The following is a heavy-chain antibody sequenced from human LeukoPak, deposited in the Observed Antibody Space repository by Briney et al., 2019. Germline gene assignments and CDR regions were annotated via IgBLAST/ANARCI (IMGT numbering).Heavy chain of an antibody. Sequence: GGSLRLSCATSAFTFSDYWMSWVRQSPGKGLEWVANIREDGSEKYYVDSVKGRFTISRDNAKNSLYLQMNSLRAEDTAVYYCARVDGFGESTHYFDDWGQGTLVTVSS. CDR2: IREDGSEK. CDR1: AFTFSDYW. J-gene: IGHJ4*02. V-gene: IGHV3-7*01. D-gene: IGHD3-10*01. CDR3: ARVDGFGESTHYFDD.